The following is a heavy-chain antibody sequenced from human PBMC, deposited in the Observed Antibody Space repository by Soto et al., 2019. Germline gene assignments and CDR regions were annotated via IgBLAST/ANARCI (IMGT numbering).Heavy chain of an antibody. J-gene: IGHJ4*02. CDR1: GGSFSGYY. D-gene: IGHD5-12*01. Sequence: QVQLQQWGAGLLKPSETLSLTCAVYGGSFSGYYWSWIGQPPGKGLGWIGEINHSGSTNYNPSLKSRVTISVDTSKNQFSLKLSSVTAADTAVYYCARGRLVISGYPTTSFDYWGQGTLVTVSS. CDR2: INHSGST. V-gene: IGHV4-34*01. CDR3: ARGRLVISGYPTTSFDY.